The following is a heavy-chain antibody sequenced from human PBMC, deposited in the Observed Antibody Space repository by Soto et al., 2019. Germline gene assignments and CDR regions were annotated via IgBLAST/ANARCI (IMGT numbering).Heavy chain of an antibody. D-gene: IGHD4-17*01. Sequence: QVQLQESGPGLVKPSQTLSLTCTVSGGSISGGVYYWIWIRQPPGKGLEWIGYIFDSGSTYYNPSLKSRVTISVDTSKNQFSLRLSSVTAADTAVYYCAREIIPLTTDWYFDLWGRGTLVTVSS. CDR1: GGSISGGVYY. CDR3: AREIIPLTTDWYFDL. V-gene: IGHV4-30-4*01. J-gene: IGHJ2*01. CDR2: IFDSGST.